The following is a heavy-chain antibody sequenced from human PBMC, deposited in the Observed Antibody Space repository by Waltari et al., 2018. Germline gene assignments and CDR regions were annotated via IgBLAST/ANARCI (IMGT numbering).Heavy chain of an antibody. D-gene: IGHD1-26*01. V-gene: IGHV4-34*01. Sequence: QVQLQQWCAGLLKPSETLSSTCAVYVGSCSGYYCICHRTPPGKGQEWIGESHHSGSTRYNPSLKSRVTISLDTSKNQFSLKLSSVTAADTAVYYCARAGVGATRLYYFDYWGQGTLVTVSS. CDR1: VGSCSGYY. CDR2: SHHSGST. CDR3: ARAGVGATRLYYFDY. J-gene: IGHJ4*02.